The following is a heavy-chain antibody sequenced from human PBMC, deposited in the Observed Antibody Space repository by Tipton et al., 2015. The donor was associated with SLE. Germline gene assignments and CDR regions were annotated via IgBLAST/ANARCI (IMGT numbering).Heavy chain of an antibody. Sequence: TLSLTCAVSGVSISTNTWWSWLRQPPGKGLEWFGEIYHSGTTNYNPSLESRITMSVDMSKNQFSLKVSSVTAADTAVYYCARVASVGLGRGQFDYWGQGTLVTVSS. V-gene: IGHV4-4*02. CDR1: GVSISTNTW. CDR3: ARVASVGLGRGQFDY. D-gene: IGHD1-26*01. J-gene: IGHJ4*02. CDR2: IYHSGTT.